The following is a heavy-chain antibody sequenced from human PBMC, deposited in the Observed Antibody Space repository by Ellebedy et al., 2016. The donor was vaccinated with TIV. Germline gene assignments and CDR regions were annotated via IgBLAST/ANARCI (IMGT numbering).Heavy chain of an antibody. CDR1: GGSITTTNS. CDR3: ARGWIAAGDNYFFDY. V-gene: IGHV4-4*02. Sequence: MPSETLSLTCAVSGGSITTTNSWSWVRQPPGKGLEWIGEIQHGGRTLYNPSLKTRIIISLDKTKNQLSLQLSSVTAADTAVYYCARGWIAAGDNYFFDYWGQGTLVTVSS. J-gene: IGHJ4*02. CDR2: IQHGGRT. D-gene: IGHD6-13*01.